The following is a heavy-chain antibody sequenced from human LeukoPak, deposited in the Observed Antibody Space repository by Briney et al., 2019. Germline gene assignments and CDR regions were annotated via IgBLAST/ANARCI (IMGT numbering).Heavy chain of an antibody. J-gene: IGHJ4*02. D-gene: IGHD5-18*01. CDR3: ARRRGYSYGYTTLFDY. CDR1: GYSFTSYW. V-gene: IGHV5-51*01. Sequence: GESLKISCKGSGYSFTSYWIGWVRQMPGKVLEWMGIIYPGDSDTRYSPSFQGQVTISADKSISTAYLQWSSLKASDTAMYYCARRRGYSYGYTTLFDYWGQGTLVTVSS. CDR2: IYPGDSDT.